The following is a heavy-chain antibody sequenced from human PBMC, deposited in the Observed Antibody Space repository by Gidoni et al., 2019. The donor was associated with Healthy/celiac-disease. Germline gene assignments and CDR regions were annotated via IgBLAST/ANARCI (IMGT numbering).Heavy chain of an antibody. Sequence: EVQLVESGGGLVKPGGSLRLSCASSGCPFSSYSMNWVRQAPGKGLEGVSSISSSSSYIYYADSVKGRFTISRDNTKNSLYLQMNSLRAKDTAVYYCARSDSSSWTRGYGAFDIWGQGTMVTVSS. J-gene: IGHJ3*02. CDR3: ARSDSSSWTRGYGAFDI. CDR1: GCPFSSYS. D-gene: IGHD6-13*01. V-gene: IGHV3-21*01. CDR2: ISSSSSYI.